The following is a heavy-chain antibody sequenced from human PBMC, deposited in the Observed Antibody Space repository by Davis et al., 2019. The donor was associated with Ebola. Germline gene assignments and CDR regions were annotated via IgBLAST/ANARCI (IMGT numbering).Heavy chain of an antibody. Sequence: GESLKISCAASGFTFSSYAMSWVRQAPGKGLEWVSAISGSGGSTYYADSVKGRFTISRDNAKNSLYLQMNSLRAEDTAVYYCARVVAVAYFDYWGQGTLVTVSS. J-gene: IGHJ4*02. CDR3: ARVVAVAYFDY. CDR1: GFTFSSYA. CDR2: ISGSGGST. D-gene: IGHD6-19*01. V-gene: IGHV3-23*01.